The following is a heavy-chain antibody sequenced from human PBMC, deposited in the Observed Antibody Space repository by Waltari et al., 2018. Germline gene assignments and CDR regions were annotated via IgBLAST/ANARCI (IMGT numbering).Heavy chain of an antibody. D-gene: IGHD3-10*01. CDR2: IGGTHSNI. CDR1: GFGFSDLD. J-gene: IGHJ5*02. Sequence: EERLVESGGGLVKPGGSLRLSRVAAGFGFSDLDMNWVRQAPGTGLEWLSSIGGTHSNIFYAESVRGRFTVSRDNSKNSLYLEMSNVRAEDTGLYYCTRDLYGSGGDWFDPWGQGTLVTVSS. V-gene: IGHV3-21*03. CDR3: TRDLYGSGGDWFDP.